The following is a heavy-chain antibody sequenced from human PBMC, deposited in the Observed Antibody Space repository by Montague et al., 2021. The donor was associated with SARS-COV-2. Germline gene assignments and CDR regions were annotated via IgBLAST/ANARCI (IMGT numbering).Heavy chain of an antibody. CDR1: GDSVFLNRPT. J-gene: IGHJ4*02. D-gene: IGHD6-13*01. CDR3: VRGIEAAGSYDY. CDR2: TYYKSMWKS. Sequence: CAISGDSVFLNRPTWHWIMQSPPPGLECLGRTYYKSMWKSDYARPVKSRIAINPDTSKNQFSLQLSAVTPEDTALYYCVRGIEAAGSYDYWGQGTLVTVSS. V-gene: IGHV6-1*01.